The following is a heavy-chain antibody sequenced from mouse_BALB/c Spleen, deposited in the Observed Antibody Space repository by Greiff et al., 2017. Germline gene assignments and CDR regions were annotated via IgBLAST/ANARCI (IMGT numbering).Heavy chain of an antibody. Sequence: EVKLMESGPGLVKPSQSLSLTCTVTGYSITSDYAWNWIRQFPGNKLEWMGYISYSGSTSYNPSLKSRISITRDTSKNQFFLQLNSVTTEDTATYYCARGGVTFYAMDYWGQGTSVTVSS. D-gene: IGHD2-2*01. V-gene: IGHV3-2*02. J-gene: IGHJ4*01. CDR2: ISYSGST. CDR3: ARGGVTFYAMDY. CDR1: GYSITSDYA.